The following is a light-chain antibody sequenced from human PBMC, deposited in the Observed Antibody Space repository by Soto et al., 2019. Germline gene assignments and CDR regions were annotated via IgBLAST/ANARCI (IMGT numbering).Light chain of an antibody. V-gene: IGKV3-15*01. CDR2: NAS. CDR3: QQYNNWPPYT. CDR1: QRVSSK. Sequence: DTLMTQSPATLSVSPGERATLSCSASQRVSSKLVWYQQKPGQAPRLLIYNASTRATDIPARFSGSGSGTEFTLSISSLQSEDFAVYYCQQYNNWPPYTFGQGTKLEI. J-gene: IGKJ2*01.